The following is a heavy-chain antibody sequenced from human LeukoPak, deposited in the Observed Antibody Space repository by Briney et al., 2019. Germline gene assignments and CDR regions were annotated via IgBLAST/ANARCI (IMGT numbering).Heavy chain of an antibody. CDR2: IIPIFGTA. V-gene: IGHV1-69*06. D-gene: IGHD3-9*01. J-gene: IGHJ4*02. CDR1: GGTFSGYA. CDR3: AKMGGAQYYDILTGYFDY. Sequence: GSSVKVSCKASGGTFSGYAISWVRQAPGQGLEWMGGIIPIFGTANYAPKFQGRVTITADKSTSTAYMELSSLRSEDTAVYYCAKMGGAQYYDILTGYFDYWGQGTLVTVSS.